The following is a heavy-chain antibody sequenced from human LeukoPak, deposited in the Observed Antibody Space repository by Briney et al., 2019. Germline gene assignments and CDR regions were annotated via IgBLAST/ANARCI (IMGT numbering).Heavy chain of an antibody. D-gene: IGHD2-2*01. CDR3: TRNPGGPAAHFYSDY. CDR2: IRSKAYGGTT. Sequence: GGSLRLSCTASGFTFGDYAMSWVRQAPGKRLEWVGFIRSKAYGGTTEYAASVKGRFTISRDDSKSIAYLQMNSLKTEDTAVYYCTRNPGGPAAHFYSDYWGQGTLVTVSS. CDR1: GFTFGDYA. V-gene: IGHV3-49*04. J-gene: IGHJ4*02.